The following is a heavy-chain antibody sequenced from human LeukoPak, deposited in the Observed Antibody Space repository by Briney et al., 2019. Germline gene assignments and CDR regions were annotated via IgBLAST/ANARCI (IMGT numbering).Heavy chain of an antibody. CDR3: ARGREPERRGDWFDP. J-gene: IGHJ5*02. CDR1: GYTFTSYG. CDR2: ISAYNGNT. V-gene: IGHV1-18*01. Sequence: GASVKVSCKASGYTFTSYGISWVRQAPGQGLEWMGWISAYNGNTNYAQKLQGRVTMTTDTSTSTVYMELRSLRFEDTAVYYCARGREPERRGDWFDPWGQGTLVTVSS. D-gene: IGHD1-1*01.